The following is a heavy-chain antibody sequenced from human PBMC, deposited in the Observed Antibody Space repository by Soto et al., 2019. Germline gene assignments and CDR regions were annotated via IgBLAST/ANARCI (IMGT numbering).Heavy chain of an antibody. CDR2: ISRDGGTK. V-gene: IGHV3-30*03. D-gene: IGHD2-8*02. J-gene: IGHJ4*02. CDR1: GFTVNTYG. CDR3: TGEVASGY. Sequence: QVQLVESGGGVVQPGRSLRLSCAVSGFTVNTYGMHWVRQAPGKGLEWVAVISRDGGTKFYADSVKGRFTISRDYSRNTLFLEMNSLRGDDMAVYYCTGEVASGYWGQGTLVTISS.